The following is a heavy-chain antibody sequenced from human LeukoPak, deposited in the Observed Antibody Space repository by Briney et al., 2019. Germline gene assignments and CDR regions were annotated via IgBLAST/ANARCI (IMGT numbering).Heavy chain of an antibody. CDR1: GYTLAELS. CDR2: FDPEDGET. CDR3: ATPGGAVGAFDI. D-gene: IGHD3-16*01. Sequence: GASVKVSCKVAGYTLAELSMHWVRRAPGKGLEWMGGFDPEDGETIYAQKFQGRVTMTEDTSTDTAYMELSSLRSEDTAVYYCATPGGAVGAFDIWGQGTMVTVSS. J-gene: IGHJ3*02. V-gene: IGHV1-24*01.